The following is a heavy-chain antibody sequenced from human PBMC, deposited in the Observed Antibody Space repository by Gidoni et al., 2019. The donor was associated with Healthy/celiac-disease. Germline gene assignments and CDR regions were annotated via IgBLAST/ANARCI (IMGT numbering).Heavy chain of an antibody. D-gene: IGHD1-26*01. V-gene: IGHV3-21*01. CDR1: GFTFSSYS. J-gene: IGHJ2*01. Sequence: EVQLVESGGGLVKPGGSLRLSCAASGFTFSSYSMNWVRQAPGKGLEWVSSIISSSSYISYTDSVKGRFTISRDNAKNSLYLQMNSLRAEDTAVYYCARRIVGATTYWYFDLWGRGTLVTVSS. CDR3: ARRIVGATTYWYFDL. CDR2: IISSSSYI.